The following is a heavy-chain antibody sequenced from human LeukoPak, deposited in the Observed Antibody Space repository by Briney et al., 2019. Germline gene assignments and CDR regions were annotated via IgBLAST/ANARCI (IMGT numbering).Heavy chain of an antibody. Sequence: SETLSLTCTVSGGSISSGDYYWSWIRQPPGKGLEWIGYIYCSGSTYYNPSLKSRVSISVDTSKNQCSLKLSSVTAADTAVYYCARYTGSWAYYYYYMDVWGKGTTVSVSS. D-gene: IGHD1-1*01. CDR3: ARYTGSWAYYYYYMDV. CDR2: IYCSGST. J-gene: IGHJ6*03. V-gene: IGHV4-30-4*08. CDR1: GGSISSGDYY.